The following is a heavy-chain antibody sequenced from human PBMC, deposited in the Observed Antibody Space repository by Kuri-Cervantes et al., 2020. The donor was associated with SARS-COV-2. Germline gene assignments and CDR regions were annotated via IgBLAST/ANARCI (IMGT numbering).Heavy chain of an antibody. V-gene: IGHV3-30*02. CDR3: AKTHLPTVTTPTDY. CDR2: IRYDGSNK. CDR1: GFTFSSYG. Sequence: GGSLRLSCAASGFTFSSYGMHWVRQAPGKGLEWVAFIRYDGSNKYYADSVKGRVTISRDNSKNSLYLQMNSLRAEDTAVYYCAKTHLPTVTTPTDYWGQGTLVTVSS. J-gene: IGHJ4*02. D-gene: IGHD4-17*01.